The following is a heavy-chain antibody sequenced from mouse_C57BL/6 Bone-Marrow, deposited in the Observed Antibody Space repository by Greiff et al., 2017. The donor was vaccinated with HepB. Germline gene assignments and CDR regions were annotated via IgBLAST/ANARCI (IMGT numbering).Heavy chain of an antibody. CDR2: IDPSDSDT. Sequence: QVQLQQPGAELVKPGASVKLSCKASGYTFTSYWMQWVKQRPGQGLEWIGEIDPSDSDTNYNQKFKGKATLTVDTSSSTAYMQLSSLTSEDSAVYYCGSGITADFDYWGQGTTLTVSS. V-gene: IGHV1-50*01. CDR1: GYTFTSYW. J-gene: IGHJ2*01. CDR3: GSGITADFDY. D-gene: IGHD2-4*01.